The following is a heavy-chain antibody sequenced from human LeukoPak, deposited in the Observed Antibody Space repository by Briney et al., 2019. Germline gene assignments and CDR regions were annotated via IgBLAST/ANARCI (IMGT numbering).Heavy chain of an antibody. Sequence: GSLRLSCAAAGFTFSSYSMNWVRQAPGKGLEWIGYIYYSGSTNYNPSLKSRVTISVDTSKNQFSLKLSSVTAADTAVYYCARGSGSLDYWGQGTLVTVSS. CDR1: GFTFSSYS. CDR3: ARGSGSLDY. J-gene: IGHJ4*02. D-gene: IGHD1-26*01. V-gene: IGHV4-59*01. CDR2: IYYSGST.